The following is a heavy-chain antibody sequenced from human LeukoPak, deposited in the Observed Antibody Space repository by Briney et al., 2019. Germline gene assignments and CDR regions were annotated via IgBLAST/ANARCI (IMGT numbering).Heavy chain of an antibody. CDR2: INPNSGGT. V-gene: IGHV1-2*02. CDR3: ARALHQLWTPDY. CDR1: GYTVTVNY. Sequence: ASVKLSCKASGYTVTVNYMHWVRQAPRQALEWMGWINPNSGGTNYAQKFQGSVTITSDTSISTDYMELRRLRSEDTAVLYCARALHQLWTPDYWGQGTLVTVSS. D-gene: IGHD5-18*01. J-gene: IGHJ4*02.